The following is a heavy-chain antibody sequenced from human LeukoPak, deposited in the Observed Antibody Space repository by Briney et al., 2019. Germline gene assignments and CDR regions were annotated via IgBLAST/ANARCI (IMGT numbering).Heavy chain of an antibody. Sequence: ASVKVSCKASGYTFTGYYMHWVRQAPGQGLGWMGWINPNSGGTNYAQKFQGRVTMTRDTSISTAYMELSRLRSDDTAVYYCARGRRITIFGVVITFDIWGQGTMVTVSS. CDR3: ARGRRITIFGVVITFDI. J-gene: IGHJ3*02. CDR2: INPNSGGT. CDR1: GYTFTGYY. V-gene: IGHV1-2*02. D-gene: IGHD3-3*01.